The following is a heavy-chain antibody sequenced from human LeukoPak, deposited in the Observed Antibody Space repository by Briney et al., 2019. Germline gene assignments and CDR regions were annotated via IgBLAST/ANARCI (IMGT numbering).Heavy chain of an antibody. CDR2: IYISGST. CDR3: ARSHFWSGYEDYYFDY. J-gene: IGHJ4*02. CDR1: GGSISSYY. D-gene: IGHD3-3*02. V-gene: IGHV4-4*07. Sequence: SETLSLTCTVSGGSISSYYWSWIRQPAGKGLEWIGHIYISGSTNYNPSLKSRVTMSVDTSKNQFSLKLSSMTAADTAVYYCARSHFWSGYEDYYFDYWGQGTLVTVSS.